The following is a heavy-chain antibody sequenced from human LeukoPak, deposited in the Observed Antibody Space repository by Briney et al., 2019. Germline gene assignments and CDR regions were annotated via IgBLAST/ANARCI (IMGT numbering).Heavy chain of an antibody. CDR3: ARDPELVSGSYYDY. J-gene: IGHJ4*02. Sequence: XSVKVSCKASGYTFTGYYMHWVRQAPGQGLEWMGWINPNSGGTNYAQKFQGRVTMTRDTSISTAYVELSRLRSDDTAVYYCARDPELVSGSYYDYWGQGTLVTVSS. V-gene: IGHV1-2*02. CDR1: GYTFTGYY. CDR2: INPNSGGT. D-gene: IGHD1-26*01.